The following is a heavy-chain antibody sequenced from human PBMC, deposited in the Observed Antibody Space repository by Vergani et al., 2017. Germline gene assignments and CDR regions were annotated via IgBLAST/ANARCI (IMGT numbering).Heavy chain of an antibody. Sequence: QVQVVQSGAEVKKSGASVKVPCKTSGYTFSNYYMHWVRQAPGRGLEWMGIINPSGRHTNYAQKFQGRVTMTRDTSTSTVYMELSSLRSEDTAIYYCARGEYGILTGYRYWGQGTLVTVSA. CDR1: GYTFSNYY. D-gene: IGHD3-9*01. CDR2: INPSGRHT. V-gene: IGHV1-46*03. J-gene: IGHJ4*02. CDR3: ARGEYGILTGYRY.